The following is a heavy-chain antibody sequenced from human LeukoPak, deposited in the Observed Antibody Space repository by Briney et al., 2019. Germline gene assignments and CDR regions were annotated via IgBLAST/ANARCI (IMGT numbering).Heavy chain of an antibody. CDR1: GGSISSYY. D-gene: IGHD3-22*01. CDR3: ARGFYDSGDYYFDY. CDR2: IYYSGST. V-gene: IGHV4-59*01. Sequence: SETLSLTCTVSGGSISSYYWSWIRQPPGKGLEWIGYIYYSGSTNYNPSLKSRVTISVDTSKNQFSLKLSSVTAADTAVYYCARGFYDSGDYYFDYWGQGTLVTVSS. J-gene: IGHJ4*02.